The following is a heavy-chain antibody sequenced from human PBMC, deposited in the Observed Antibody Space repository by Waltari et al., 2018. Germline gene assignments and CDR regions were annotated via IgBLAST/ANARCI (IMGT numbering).Heavy chain of an antibody. V-gene: IGHV3-7*03. CDR3: AREGITLGAFDP. CDR1: GFTLSTYW. J-gene: IGHJ5*02. D-gene: IGHD1-20*01. Sequence: EAQLVEAGGDLVQRGGSLRLPCAASGFTLSTYWMSGVRQYPGKGLEGVANINQDGSDKFYMDSVKGRFTISRDNAKNSLFLEMNSLRGDDTAVYFCAREGITLGAFDPWGQGTLVTVSS. CDR2: INQDGSDK.